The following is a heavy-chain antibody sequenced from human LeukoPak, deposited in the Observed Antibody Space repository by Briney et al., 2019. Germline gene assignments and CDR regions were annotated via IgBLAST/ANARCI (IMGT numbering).Heavy chain of an antibody. D-gene: IGHD5-12*01. CDR1: GYTFTGYY. V-gene: IGHV1-2*02. Sequence: ASVKVSCKASGYTFTGYYMHWVRQAPGQGLEWMGWINPNSGGTNYAQKFQGRVTMTRDTSISTAYMDLSRLRSDDTAVYYCARQIGYDYYCYYYMDVWGKGTTVTISS. CDR3: ARQIGYDYYCYYYMDV. CDR2: INPNSGGT. J-gene: IGHJ6*03.